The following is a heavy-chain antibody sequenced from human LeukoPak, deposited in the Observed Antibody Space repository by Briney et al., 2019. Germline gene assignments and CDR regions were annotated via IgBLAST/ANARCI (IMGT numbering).Heavy chain of an antibody. CDR3: AKRPRGFGELYDY. V-gene: IGHV3-23*01. J-gene: IGHJ4*02. CDR1: GFTFSSYA. CDR2: IIGSGGST. Sequence: GGSLRLSCAPSGFTFSSYAMSGVRQAPGKGLEWVSAIIGSGGSTYYADSVKGRFTISRDNSKNTLYLQMNSLRAEDTAVYYCAKRPRGFGELYDYWGQGTLVTVSS. D-gene: IGHD3-10*01.